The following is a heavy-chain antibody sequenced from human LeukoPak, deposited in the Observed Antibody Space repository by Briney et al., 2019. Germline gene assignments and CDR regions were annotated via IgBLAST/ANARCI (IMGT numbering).Heavy chain of an antibody. D-gene: IGHD3-3*02. CDR1: GGTFSSYA. J-gene: IGHJ3*02. V-gene: IGHV1-69*04. Sequence: SVKVSCKASGGTFSSYAISWVRQAPGQGLEWMGRIIPILGIANYAQKFQGRVTITTDESTSTAYMELSSLRSEDTAVYYCARPGRISDAFDIWGQGTMVTVSS. CDR3: ARPGRISDAFDI. CDR2: IIPILGIA.